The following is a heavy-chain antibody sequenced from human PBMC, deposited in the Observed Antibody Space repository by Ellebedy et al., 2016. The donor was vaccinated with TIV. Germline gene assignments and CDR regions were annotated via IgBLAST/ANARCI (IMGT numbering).Heavy chain of an antibody. D-gene: IGHD3-10*01. Sequence: SGPTLVKPTPTLTLTCTFSGFSLSPSGVGVGWIRQPPGKALEWLALIYWDDDKRYSPSLKSRLTITKDTSKNQVVLTMTNMDPVDTATYYCAHTITRVRGVITYHYYGMDVWGQGTTVTVSS. CDR3: AHTITRVRGVITYHYYGMDV. CDR2: IYWDDDK. CDR1: GFSLSPSGVG. V-gene: IGHV2-5*02. J-gene: IGHJ6*02.